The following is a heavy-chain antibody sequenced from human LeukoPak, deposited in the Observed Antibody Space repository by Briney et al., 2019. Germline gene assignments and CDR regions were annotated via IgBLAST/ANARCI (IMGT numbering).Heavy chain of an antibody. V-gene: IGHV4-34*01. CDR3: ARGQGTVTTH. CDR1: GGSFSGYY. D-gene: IGHD4-17*01. J-gene: IGHJ4*02. CDR2: INHSGSA. Sequence: SETLSLTCAVSGGSFSGYYWTWIRQPPGKGLEWIGEINHSGSANYNPSLKSRVTIDTSKNQFSLKLSPVTAADTAVYYCARGQGTVTTHWGQGTLVTVSS.